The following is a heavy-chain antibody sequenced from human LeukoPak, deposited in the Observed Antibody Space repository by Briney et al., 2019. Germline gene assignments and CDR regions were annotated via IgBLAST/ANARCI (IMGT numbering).Heavy chain of an antibody. V-gene: IGHV3-30*02. Sequence: PGGSLRLSCAASGFTFSSYGMHWVRQAPGKGLEWVAFIRYDGRNKYYADSVKGRFIISRDNSKNTLYLQMNSLRAEDTAVYYCAKDRTLYYDFWSGYTNTGMDVWGQGTTVTVSS. CDR3: AKDRTLYYDFWSGYTNTGMDV. CDR1: GFTFSSYG. CDR2: IRYDGRNK. J-gene: IGHJ6*02. D-gene: IGHD3-3*01.